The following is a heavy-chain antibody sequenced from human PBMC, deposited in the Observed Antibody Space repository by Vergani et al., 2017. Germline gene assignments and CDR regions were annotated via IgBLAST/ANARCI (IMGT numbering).Heavy chain of an antibody. CDR2: IWYDGSNK. J-gene: IGHJ6*03. CDR1: GFTFSSYG. V-gene: IGHV3-33*01. D-gene: IGHD3-3*01. Sequence: QVQLVESGGGVVQPGRSLRLSCAASGFTFSSYGMHWVRQAPGKGLEWVAVIWYDGSNKYYADSVKGRFTISRDNSKNTLYLQMNSLRAEDTAVYYCATGYRIYEFWSGSLRNMDVWGKGTTVTVSS. CDR3: ATGYRIYEFWSGSLRNMDV.